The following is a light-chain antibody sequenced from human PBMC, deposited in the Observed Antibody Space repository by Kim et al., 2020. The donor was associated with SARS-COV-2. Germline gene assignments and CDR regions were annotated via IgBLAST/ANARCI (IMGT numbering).Light chain of an antibody. CDR3: GTWDSSLNGLV. V-gene: IGLV1-51*01. CDR1: SANISQNY. CDR2: DNN. Sequence: KVTNSCSGSSANISQNYVSWYQQFPGTAPKLLIYDNNKRHSGIPDRFSGSKSGTSATLGITGLQTGDEADYYCGTWDSSLNGLVFGGGTQLTVL. J-gene: IGLJ2*01.